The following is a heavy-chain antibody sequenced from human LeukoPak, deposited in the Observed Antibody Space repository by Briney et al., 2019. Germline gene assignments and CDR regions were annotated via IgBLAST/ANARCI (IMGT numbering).Heavy chain of an antibody. J-gene: IGHJ3*02. CDR2: FDPEDGET. D-gene: IGHD6-13*01. Sequence: GASVKVSCKVSGYTLTELSMHWVRQAPGKGLEWMGGFDPEDGETIYAQKFQGRVTMTRDMSTSTVYMELSSLRSEDTAVYYCARDHSEWEIAAAGTIDIWGQGTMVTVSS. V-gene: IGHV1-24*01. CDR1: GYTLTELS. CDR3: ARDHSEWEIAAAGTIDI.